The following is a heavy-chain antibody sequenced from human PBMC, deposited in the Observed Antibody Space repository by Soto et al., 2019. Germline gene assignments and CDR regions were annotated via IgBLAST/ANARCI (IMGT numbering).Heavy chain of an antibody. J-gene: IGHJ6*02. V-gene: IGHV1-69*13. Sequence: SVKVSCKASGATFSSHAISWVRQAPRQGLEWMGGIIPIFGTANYAQKFQGRVTITADESTSTAYMELSSLRSEDTAVYYCARDTAPRYGMDFWGRRSTVIVSS. CDR3: ARDTAPRYGMDF. CDR1: GATFSSHA. D-gene: IGHD5-18*01. CDR2: IIPIFGTA.